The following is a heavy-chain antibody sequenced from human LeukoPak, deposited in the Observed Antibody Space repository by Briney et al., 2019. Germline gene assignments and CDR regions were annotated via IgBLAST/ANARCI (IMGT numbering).Heavy chain of an antibody. CDR3: ARHALYSSGWSDSFDI. CDR2: TYYSGST. Sequence: PSETLSLNCTVYGGSISSYYWSWLRQPPGNGLEGIGYTYYSGSTNYNPSLSSLVTISEDTSKDQFSLKLRSVTAADTTVYYCARHALYSSGWSDSFDIWGQGTMVTVSS. D-gene: IGHD6-19*01. V-gene: IGHV4-59*08. CDR1: GGSISSYY. J-gene: IGHJ3*02.